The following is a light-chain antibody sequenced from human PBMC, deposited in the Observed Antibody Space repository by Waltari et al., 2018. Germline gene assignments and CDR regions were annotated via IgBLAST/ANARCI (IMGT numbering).Light chain of an antibody. CDR3: QQYSISPFT. CDR1: QTVYSNW. V-gene: IGKV3-20*01. J-gene: IGKJ3*01. CDR2: RAS. Sequence: EIVLTQSPRTLSSSPGERATLSCRASQTVYSNWLAWYQQRPGQAPRLIISRASDRATGTPDRFSGCVSGTEFTLTISRLEPEDFAVYYCQQYSISPFTFGPGTRVDV.